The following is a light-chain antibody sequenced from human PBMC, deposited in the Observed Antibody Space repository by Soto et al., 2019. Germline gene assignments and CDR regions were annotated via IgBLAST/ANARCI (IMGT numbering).Light chain of an antibody. CDR3: QQYDSYSPT. J-gene: IGKJ4*01. Sequence: DIRMTQSPSTLSASIGDRVNITCRASQSMSNWLAWYQQKPGKVPKLLIYKASSLESGVPARFSGSGSGTEFTLTISSLQPDDFATYYCQQYDSYSPTFGGGTKVEIK. CDR2: KAS. V-gene: IGKV1-5*03. CDR1: QSMSNW.